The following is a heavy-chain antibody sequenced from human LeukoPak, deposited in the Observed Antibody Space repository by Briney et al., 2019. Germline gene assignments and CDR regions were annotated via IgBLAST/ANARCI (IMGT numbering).Heavy chain of an antibody. J-gene: IGHJ4*02. V-gene: IGHV3-30*04. CDR2: ISYDGSNK. D-gene: IGHD6-13*01. CDR3: ARDWQQLAFDY. Sequence: GRSLRLSCAASGLTFSSYAMHWVRQAPGKGLEWVAVISYDGSNKYYADSVKGRFTISRDNSKNTLYLQMNSLRAEDTAVYYCARDWQQLAFDYWGQGTLVTVSS. CDR1: GLTFSSYA.